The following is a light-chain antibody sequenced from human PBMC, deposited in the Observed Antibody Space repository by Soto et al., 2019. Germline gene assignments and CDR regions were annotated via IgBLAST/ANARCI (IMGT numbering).Light chain of an antibody. Sequence: QSALTQPPSLSGTPGQSVTISCSGSSSNIEGNTVHWYQHLPGTAPKLLIYIDHNRPSGIPDRFSGSKSGTSASLAISGLQSEDEATYYCQSYDSGLPWVFGGGTKLTVL. CDR2: IDH. CDR3: QSYDSGLPWV. J-gene: IGLJ3*02. V-gene: IGLV1-44*01. CDR1: SSNIEGNT.